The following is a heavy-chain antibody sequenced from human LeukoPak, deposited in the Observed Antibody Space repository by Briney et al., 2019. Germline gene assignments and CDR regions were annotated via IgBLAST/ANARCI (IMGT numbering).Heavy chain of an antibody. CDR3: KGYCSGGNCLSLGY. Sequence: PGGSLRLSCAASGFAFNTYSMNWVRQAPGKGLEWVSYISSSGSTIYYADSVKGRFTISRDNAKNSLYLQMNSLRAEDTAVYYWKGYCSGGNCLSLGYWGQGTLVTVSS. V-gene: IGHV3-48*04. J-gene: IGHJ4*02. D-gene: IGHD2-15*01. CDR2: ISSSGSTI. CDR1: GFAFNTYS.